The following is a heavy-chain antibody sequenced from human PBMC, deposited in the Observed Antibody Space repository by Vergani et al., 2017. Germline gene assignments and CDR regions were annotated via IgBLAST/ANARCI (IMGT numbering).Heavy chain of an antibody. CDR2: ISGSGHTK. Sequence: QVQLVESGGGLVKPGGSLRLSCAASGFTFSDYYMTWIRQAPGKGLEWISYISGSGHTKCYADSVKGRFAISRDNAKNSLYLQMNNLRVEDTAVYYCARDLLPGTLLLLAYWGQGTLISVSS. D-gene: IGHD1-7*01. CDR3: ARDLLPGTLLLLAY. J-gene: IGHJ4*02. CDR1: GFTFSDYY. V-gene: IGHV3-11*04.